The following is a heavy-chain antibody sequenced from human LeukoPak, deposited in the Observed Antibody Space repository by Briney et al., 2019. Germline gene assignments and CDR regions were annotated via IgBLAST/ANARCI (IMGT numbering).Heavy chain of an antibody. CDR1: GYTFTSYG. Sequence: ASVKVSCKASGYTFTSYGISWVRQAPGQGLEWMGWISAYNGNTNYAQKLQGRVIMTTDTSTNTAYMELRSLRSDDTAVYYCANDEYYFGSGSYFYFDYWGQGTLGTVSS. CDR2: ISAYNGNT. V-gene: IGHV1-18*01. CDR3: ANDEYYFGSGSYFYFDY. J-gene: IGHJ4*02. D-gene: IGHD3-10*01.